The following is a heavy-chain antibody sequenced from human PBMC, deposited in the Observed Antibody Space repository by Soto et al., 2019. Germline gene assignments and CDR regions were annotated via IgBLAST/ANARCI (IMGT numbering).Heavy chain of an antibody. J-gene: IGHJ3*02. CDR3: ARGGSPYFNDGPFDI. V-gene: IGHV3-23*01. CDR2: ISDTGSHI. D-gene: IGHD2-15*01. CDR1: GFSFRNFS. Sequence: EVQLLESGGGLVQPGGSLRLSCVAPGFSFRNFSMSWIRQAPGKGLEWISGISDTGSHIYYADSVRGRFSISRDNPKITLYLQMNSLRVNDTAVYYCARGGSPYFNDGPFDIWGQGTMVTVSS.